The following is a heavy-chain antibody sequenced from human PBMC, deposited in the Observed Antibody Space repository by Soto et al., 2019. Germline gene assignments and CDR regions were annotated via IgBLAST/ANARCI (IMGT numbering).Heavy chain of an antibody. CDR1: GGSIGSGGYS. J-gene: IGHJ4*02. CDR3: ARGMTTVTTFDY. V-gene: IGHV4-30-2*01. D-gene: IGHD4-17*01. Sequence: SEILSLTCAVSGGSIGSGGYSCNWIRQPPGKGLEWIGYIYHSGSTYYNPSLKSRVTISVDRSKNQFSLKLSSVTAADTAVYYCARGMTTVTTFDYWGQGTLVTVSS. CDR2: IYHSGST.